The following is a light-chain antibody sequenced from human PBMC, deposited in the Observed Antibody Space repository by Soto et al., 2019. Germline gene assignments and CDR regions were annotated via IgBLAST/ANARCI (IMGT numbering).Light chain of an antibody. Sequence: DIQMTQSPYSLSASVGDRVTIACRASQSISTYLNWYTQKPGKAPEVLIYAVSSLQRGVPSRFSGSGSGTDFTLTISSLQPEDFAAYYCQQSDSLPYPFGQGTKLEIK. CDR3: QQSDSLPYP. CDR2: AVS. CDR1: QSISTY. J-gene: IGKJ2*01. V-gene: IGKV1-39*01.